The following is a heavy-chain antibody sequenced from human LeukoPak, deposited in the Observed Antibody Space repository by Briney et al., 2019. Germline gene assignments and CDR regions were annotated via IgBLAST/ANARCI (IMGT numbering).Heavy chain of an antibody. Sequence: GGSLRLSCAASGFTFSSYSMNWVRQAPGKGLEWVSSISSSSYIYYADSVKGRFTISRDNAKNSLYLQMNSLRAEDTAVYYCARELVVAYYYYGMDVWGQGTTVTVSS. CDR2: ISSSSYI. V-gene: IGHV3-21*01. CDR1: GFTFSSYS. D-gene: IGHD2-15*01. CDR3: ARELVVAYYYYGMDV. J-gene: IGHJ6*02.